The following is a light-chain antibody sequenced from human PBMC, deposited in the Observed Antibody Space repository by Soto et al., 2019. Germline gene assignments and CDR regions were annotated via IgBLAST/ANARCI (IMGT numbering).Light chain of an antibody. CDR1: SSDVGAYNY. V-gene: IGLV2-14*01. Sequence: QSALTQPASVSGSPGQSITISCTGTSSDVGAYNYVSWYQQHPGKAPKLMIYSVSNRPSGVSNRFSGSKSGNTAALTISGLQAEYEADYYCSSYTRSSPVVFGGGTKLTVL. CDR3: SSYTRSSPVV. CDR2: SVS. J-gene: IGLJ2*01.